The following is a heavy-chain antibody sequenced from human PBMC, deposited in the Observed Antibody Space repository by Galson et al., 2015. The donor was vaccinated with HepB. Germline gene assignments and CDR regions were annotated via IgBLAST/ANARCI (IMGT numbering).Heavy chain of an antibody. J-gene: IGHJ4*02. CDR2: IIPIFGTA. Sequence: SVKVSCKASGGTFSSYAISWVRQAPGQGLEWMGGIIPIFGTANYAQKFQGRVTITADESTSTAYMELSSLRSEDTAVYYCARTHGSGVATITFDYWGQGTLVTVSS. D-gene: IGHD5-12*01. V-gene: IGHV1-69*13. CDR1: GGTFSSYA. CDR3: ARTHGSGVATITFDY.